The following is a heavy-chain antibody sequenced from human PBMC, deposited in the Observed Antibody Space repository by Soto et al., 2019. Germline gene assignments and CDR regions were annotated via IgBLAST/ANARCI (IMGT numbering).Heavy chain of an antibody. D-gene: IGHD3-3*01. CDR1: GGSFSGYY. Sequence: SPTHSLTCAVYGGSFSGYYWSWIRQPPGKGLEWIGEINHSGSTNYNPSLKSRVTISVDTSKNQFSLKLSSVTAADTAVYYCARAKGFWSGYGYWGQGTLVTVSS. V-gene: IGHV4-34*01. CDR3: ARAKGFWSGYGY. J-gene: IGHJ4*02. CDR2: INHSGST.